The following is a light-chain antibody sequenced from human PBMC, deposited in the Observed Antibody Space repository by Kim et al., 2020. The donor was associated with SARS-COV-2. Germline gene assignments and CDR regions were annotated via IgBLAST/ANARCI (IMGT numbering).Light chain of an antibody. J-gene: IGKJ2*01. CDR2: AAS. V-gene: IGKV1-6*01. CDR1: QGIRND. Sequence: SESVGERVTIDGRASQGIRNDLGWYQEKPGKAPKLLIYAASSLQSGVPSRFSGSGSGTDFTLTISSLQPEDSATYYCLQDYKYPYTFGQGTKLEI. CDR3: LQDYKYPYT.